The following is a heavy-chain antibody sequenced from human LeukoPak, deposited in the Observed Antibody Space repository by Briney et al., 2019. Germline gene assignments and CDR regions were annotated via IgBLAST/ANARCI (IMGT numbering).Heavy chain of an antibody. D-gene: IGHD3-22*01. CDR1: GYSISNGYN. CDR2: IYHSGST. V-gene: IGHV4-38-2*02. Sequence: KAPETLSLTCVVSGYSISNGYNWGWIRQPPGKGLEWIGSIYHSGSTYYNPSLKSRVIISVDTSKNQFSLKLSSVTAADTAVYYCARDYYYDSSGYYDLQDDYWGQGTLVTVSS. CDR3: ARDYYYDSSGYYDLQDDY. J-gene: IGHJ4*02.